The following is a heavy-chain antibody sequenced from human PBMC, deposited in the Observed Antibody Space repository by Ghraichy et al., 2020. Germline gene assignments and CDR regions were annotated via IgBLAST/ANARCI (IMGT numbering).Heavy chain of an antibody. D-gene: IGHD2-2*01. CDR3: ASPGVPAAMGGDYYYGMDV. V-gene: IGHV4-34*01. Sequence: SETLSLTCAVYGGSFSGYYWSWIRQPPGKGLEWIGEINHSGSTNYNPSLKSRVTISVDTSKNQFSLKLSSVTAADTAVYYCASPGVPAAMGGDYYYGMDVWGQGTTVTVSS. CDR2: INHSGST. J-gene: IGHJ6*02. CDR1: GGSFSGYY.